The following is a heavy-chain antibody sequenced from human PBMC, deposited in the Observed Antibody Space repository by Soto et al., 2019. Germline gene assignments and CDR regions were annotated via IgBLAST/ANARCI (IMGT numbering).Heavy chain of an antibody. CDR2: IYYSGST. J-gene: IGHJ4*02. CDR1: GVSISSGGYY. Sequence: PSETLSLTCTVSGVSISSGGYYWSWIRQHPGKGLEWIGYIYYSGSTYYNPSLKSRVTISVDTSKNQFSLKLSSVTAADTAVYYCARDRAGTRYKSFDYWGQGTLVTVSS. CDR3: ARDRAGTRYKSFDY. V-gene: IGHV4-31*03. D-gene: IGHD6-19*01.